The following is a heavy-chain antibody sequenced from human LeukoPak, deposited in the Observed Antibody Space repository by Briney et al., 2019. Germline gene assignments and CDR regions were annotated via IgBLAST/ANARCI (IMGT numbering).Heavy chain of an antibody. CDR2: INPNSGGT. Sequence: ASVKVSCKASGYTFTGYYMHWVQQAPGQGLEWMGWINPNSGGTNYAQKFQGRVTMTRDTSISTAYMELSRLRSDDTAVYYCARVVCSSTSCYKDAFDIWGQGTMVTVSS. V-gene: IGHV1-2*02. CDR1: GYTFTGYY. CDR3: ARVVCSSTSCYKDAFDI. J-gene: IGHJ3*02. D-gene: IGHD2-2*02.